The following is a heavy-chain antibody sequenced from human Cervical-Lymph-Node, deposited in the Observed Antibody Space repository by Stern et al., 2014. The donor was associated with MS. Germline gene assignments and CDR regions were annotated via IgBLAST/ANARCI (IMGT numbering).Heavy chain of an antibody. CDR1: GGSISSYF. Sequence: QVQLQESSPGLVKPSETLSLTCTVSGGSISSYFWNWIRQPPGKGLEWIGSTYYSGDTNYNPSLKSRVTISVDTSKNQFSLKLHSVTAADTAVYYCARDLSDWGQGVLVTFSS. CDR3: ARDLSD. D-gene: IGHD2/OR15-2a*01. V-gene: IGHV4-59*01. CDR2: TYYSGDT. J-gene: IGHJ4*02.